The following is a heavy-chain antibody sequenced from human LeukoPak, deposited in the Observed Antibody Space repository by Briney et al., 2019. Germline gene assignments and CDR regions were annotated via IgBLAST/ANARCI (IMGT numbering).Heavy chain of an antibody. D-gene: IGHD2-15*01. CDR3: ARDFVGYCSGGSCYHLAFDI. Sequence: GGSLRLSCAASGFTVSNNYMSWVRQAPGKGLEWVSGINWNGGITGYADSVKGRFTISRDNAKNSLYLQMNSLRAEDTALYYCARDFVGYCSGGSCYHLAFDIWGQGTMVTVSS. CDR1: GFTVSNNY. J-gene: IGHJ3*02. V-gene: IGHV3-20*04. CDR2: INWNGGIT.